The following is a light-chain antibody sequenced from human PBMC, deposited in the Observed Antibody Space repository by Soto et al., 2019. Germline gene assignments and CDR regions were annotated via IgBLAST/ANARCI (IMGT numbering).Light chain of an antibody. CDR1: QSISSSY. CDR2: GAS. CDR3: QQYGSSSWT. J-gene: IGKJ1*01. Sequence: EIVLTQSPGTLSLSPGKRATLSCRASQSISSSYLAWYQQRPGQAPRLLIYGASSRATGIPDRFSGSGSGTEFTHTISRLEPEDFAVYYCQQYGSSSWTFGQGTKVEIK. V-gene: IGKV3-20*01.